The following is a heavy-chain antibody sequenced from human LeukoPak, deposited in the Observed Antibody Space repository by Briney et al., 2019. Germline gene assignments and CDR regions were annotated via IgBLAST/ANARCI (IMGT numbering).Heavy chain of an antibody. Sequence: SVKVSCMASGGTFSSYAISWVRQAPGQGLEWRGGIIPIFGTANYAQKFQGRVTITADESTSTAYMELSSLRSEDTAVYYCARAVFSGRYCSSTSCYAGYWYFDLWGRGTLVTVSS. D-gene: IGHD2-2*01. CDR1: GGTFSSYA. J-gene: IGHJ2*01. CDR2: IIPIFGTA. CDR3: ARAVFSGRYCSSTSCYAGYWYFDL. V-gene: IGHV1-69*13.